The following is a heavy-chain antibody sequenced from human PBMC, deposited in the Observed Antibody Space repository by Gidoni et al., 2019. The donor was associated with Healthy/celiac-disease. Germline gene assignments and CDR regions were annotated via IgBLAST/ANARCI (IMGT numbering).Heavy chain of an antibody. J-gene: IGHJ6*02. CDR1: GFTFSSYG. CDR2: ISYDGSNK. D-gene: IGHD1-26*01. Sequence: VQLVESGRGVVQPGRSLRLSCAASGFTFSSYGMHWVRQAPGKGLEWVAVISYDGSNKYYADSVKGRFTISRDNSKNTLYLQMNSLRAEDTAVYYCAKGGVGAFYYYYYGMDVWGQGTTVTVSS. V-gene: IGHV3-30*18. CDR3: AKGGVGAFYYYYYGMDV.